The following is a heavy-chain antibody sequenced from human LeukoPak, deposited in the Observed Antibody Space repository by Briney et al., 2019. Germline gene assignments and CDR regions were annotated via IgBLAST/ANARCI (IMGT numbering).Heavy chain of an antibody. Sequence: SQTLSLTCAISGDSVSSNSAAWNWIRQSPSRGLEWLGRTYYRSKWYNDYAVSVKSRITINPDTSKNQFSLKLSSVTAADTAVYFCARRSIAAVDSWGQGTLVTVSS. D-gene: IGHD6-6*01. V-gene: IGHV6-1*01. J-gene: IGHJ4*02. CDR1: GDSVSSNSAA. CDR3: ARRSIAAVDS. CDR2: TYYRSKWYN.